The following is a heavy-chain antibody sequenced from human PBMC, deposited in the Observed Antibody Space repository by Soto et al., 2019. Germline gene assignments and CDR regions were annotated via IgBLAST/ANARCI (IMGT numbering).Heavy chain of an antibody. D-gene: IGHD3-22*01. CDR3: ARDRVESGYPEYFQH. V-gene: IGHV3-53*01. CDR1: GFTVSSNY. Sequence: EVQLVESGGGLIQPGGSLRLSCAASGFTVSSNYMSWVRQAPGKGLEWVSVIYSGGSTYYADSVKGRFTISRDNSKKTLYLQMNSLRAEDTAVHYCARDRVESGYPEYFQHWGQGTLLTVSS. CDR2: IYSGGST. J-gene: IGHJ1*01.